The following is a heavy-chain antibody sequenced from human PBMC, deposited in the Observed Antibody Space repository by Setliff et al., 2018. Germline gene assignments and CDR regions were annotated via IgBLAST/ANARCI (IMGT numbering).Heavy chain of an antibody. V-gene: IGHV5-51*01. J-gene: IGHJ6*02. CDR1: GYSFTSYW. Sequence: PGESLKLSCKGSGYSFTSYWIGWVRQMPGKGLEWMGIIYPGDSDTRYSPSFQGQVTISADKSISTAYLQWSSLKASDTAMYYCARYDSSGYHYYYGMDVWVPETLLVTVSS. D-gene: IGHD3-22*01. CDR2: IYPGDSDT. CDR3: ARYDSSGYHYYYGMDV.